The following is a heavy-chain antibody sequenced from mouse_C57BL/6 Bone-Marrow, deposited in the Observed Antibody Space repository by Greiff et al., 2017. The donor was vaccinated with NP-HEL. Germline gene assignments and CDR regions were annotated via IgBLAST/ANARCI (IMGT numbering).Heavy chain of an antibody. CDR3: ARGTTVVFDY. V-gene: IGHV5-17*01. J-gene: IGHJ2*01. CDR1: GFTFSDYG. Sequence: EVKLVESGGGLVKPGGSLKLSCAASGFTFSDYGMHWVRQAPEKGLEWVAYISSGSSTIYYADTVKGRFTISRDKAKNTLFLQMTSLRAEDTAMYYCARGTTVVFDYWGQGTTLTVSS. D-gene: IGHD1-1*01. CDR2: ISSGSSTI.